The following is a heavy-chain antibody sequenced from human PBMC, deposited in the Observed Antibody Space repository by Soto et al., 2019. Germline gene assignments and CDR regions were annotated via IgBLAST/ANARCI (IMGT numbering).Heavy chain of an antibody. CDR3: ARLPFFCSGGGCNYNFYGLDV. CDR2: ISAYNGNT. CDR1: GYTFTSYG. J-gene: IGHJ6*02. Sequence: GASVKVSCKASGYTFTSYGISWVRQAPGQGLEWMGWISAYNGNTNYAQKLQGRVTMTTDTSTSTAYMELRSLRSDDTAVYYCARLPFFCSGGGCNYNFYGLDVWGQGTTVTVSS. D-gene: IGHD2-15*01. V-gene: IGHV1-18*01.